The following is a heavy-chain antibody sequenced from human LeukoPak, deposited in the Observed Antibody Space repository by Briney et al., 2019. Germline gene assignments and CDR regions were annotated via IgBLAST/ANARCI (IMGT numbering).Heavy chain of an antibody. CDR2: INPNSGGT. CDR3: AKDPGGSGSYYKPSVDY. J-gene: IGHJ4*02. Sequence: GASVKVSCKASGYTFTGYYMHWVRQAPGQGLEWMGWINPNSGGTNYAQKFQGRVTMTRDTSISTAYMELSRLRSDDTAVYYCAKDPGGSGSYYKPSVDYWGQGTLVTVSS. CDR1: GYTFTGYY. V-gene: IGHV1-2*02. D-gene: IGHD3-10*01.